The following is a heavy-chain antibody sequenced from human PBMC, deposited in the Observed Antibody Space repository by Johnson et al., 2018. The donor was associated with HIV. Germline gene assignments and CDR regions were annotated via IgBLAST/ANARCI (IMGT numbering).Heavy chain of an antibody. CDR2: ISYDGSNK. D-gene: IGHD3-3*01. CDR3: ARDTGGEYYYFWSGYARGRDAFDI. Sequence: QVQLVESGGGVVQPGRSLRLSCAASGFTFSSYAMHWVRQAPGKGLERVAVISYDGSNKYYADSVKGRFTISRDNSKTTLYLQMNSLRAEDTAVYYCARDTGGEYYYFWSGYARGRDAFDIWGQGTMVTGSS. CDR1: GFTFSSYA. V-gene: IGHV3-30*04. J-gene: IGHJ3*02.